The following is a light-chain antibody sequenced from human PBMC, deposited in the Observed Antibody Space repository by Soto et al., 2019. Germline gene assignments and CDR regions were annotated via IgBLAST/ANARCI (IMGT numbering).Light chain of an antibody. CDR1: QSISSY. J-gene: IGKJ1*01. V-gene: IGKV3-11*01. CDR3: QQGSNWPRT. Sequence: EIVLTQSPATLSLSPGERATLSCRASQSISSYLAWYQQKPGQPPRLLIHDTSNRATGTPARFSGSGSGTDFTLTISNLEPEDFAVYYCQQGSNWPRTFGQGTKVEIK. CDR2: DTS.